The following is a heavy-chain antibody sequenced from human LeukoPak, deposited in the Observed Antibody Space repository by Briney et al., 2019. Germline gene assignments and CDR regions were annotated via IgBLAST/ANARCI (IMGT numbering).Heavy chain of an antibody. CDR3: ARVEAWSYGSDY. CDR2: IYYSGST. CDR1: GGSISSGDYY. Sequence: SETLSLTCTVSGGSISSGDYYWSWIRQPPGKGLEWIGYIYYSGSTYYNPSLKSRVTISVDTSKNQFSLKLSSVTAADTAVYYCARVEAWSYGSDYWGQGTLITVSS. V-gene: IGHV4-30-4*01. J-gene: IGHJ4*02. D-gene: IGHD5-18*01.